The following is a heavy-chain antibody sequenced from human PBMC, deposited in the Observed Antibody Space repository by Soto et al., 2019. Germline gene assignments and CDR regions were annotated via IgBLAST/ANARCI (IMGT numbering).Heavy chain of an antibody. CDR1: GFTFSSYA. V-gene: IGHV3-23*01. CDR2: ISGSGGST. CDR3: AKTARDVDIVVVPAAIYLDY. D-gene: IGHD2-2*03. J-gene: IGHJ4*02. Sequence: GSLLLSCSAPGFTFSSYAMNWVRQAPGKGLQWVSAISGSGGSTYYADSVKGRFTISRDNSKNTLYLQMNSLRAEDTAVYYCAKTARDVDIVVVPAAIYLDYWGQGTLVTVSS.